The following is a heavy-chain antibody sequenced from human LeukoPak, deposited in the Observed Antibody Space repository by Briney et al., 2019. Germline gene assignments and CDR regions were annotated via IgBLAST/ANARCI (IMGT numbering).Heavy chain of an antibody. Sequence: GESLKISCKGFGYSFSNYWIGWVRQMPGKGLEWMGIIHPAYSDARYSPSFQGQVTISADKSISTAYLQWSSLKASDSAMYYCAKSGTYDSFDMWGQGTMVTVSS. CDR3: AKSGTYDSFDM. D-gene: IGHD1-26*01. J-gene: IGHJ3*02. V-gene: IGHV5-51*01. CDR1: GYSFSNYW. CDR2: IHPAYSDA.